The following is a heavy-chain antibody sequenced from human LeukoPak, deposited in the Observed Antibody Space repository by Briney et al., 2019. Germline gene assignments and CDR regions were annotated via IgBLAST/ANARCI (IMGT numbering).Heavy chain of an antibody. CDR2: IIPIFGTA. Sequence: SVKVSCKASGYTFTSYGISWVRQAPGQGLEWMGGIIPIFGTANYAQKFQGRVTITTDESTSTAYMELSSLRSEDTAVYYCARVFVPAGCFDYWGQGTLVTVSS. J-gene: IGHJ4*02. D-gene: IGHD2-2*01. V-gene: IGHV1-69*05. CDR3: ARVFVPAGCFDY. CDR1: GYTFTSYG.